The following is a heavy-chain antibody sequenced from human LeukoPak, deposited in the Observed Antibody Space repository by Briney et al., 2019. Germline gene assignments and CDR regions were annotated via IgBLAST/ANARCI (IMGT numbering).Heavy chain of an antibody. J-gene: IGHJ4*02. CDR3: VKNGHFCLEY. Sequence: SGTLSLTCAVSGDFFSSDNWWSWVRQPPGKGLEWIGEIYQSGGTYSASTYNPSLQSRATISVDKSKNQFSLELNSVIAADTAIYYCVKNGHFCLEYWGQGTLVTDSS. D-gene: IGHD3-3*02. CDR2: IYQSGGTYSAS. V-gene: IGHV4-4*02. CDR1: GDFFSSDNW.